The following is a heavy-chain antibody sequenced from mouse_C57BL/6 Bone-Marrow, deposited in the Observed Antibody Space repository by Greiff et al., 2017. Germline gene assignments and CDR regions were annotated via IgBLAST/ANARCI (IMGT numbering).Heavy chain of an antibody. CDR3: ARHEGFYLYFDY. Sequence: VPLVDSGAALVKPGASVQLSCKASGYTFTEYTIHWVKQRSGQGLEWIGWFYPGSGSIKYNEKFKDKATLTADKSSSTVYMELSRLTSEDSAVYFCARHEGFYLYFDYWGQGTTLTVSS. D-gene: IGHD5-1*01. CDR2: FYPGSGSI. V-gene: IGHV1-62-2*01. J-gene: IGHJ2*01. CDR1: GYTFTEYT.